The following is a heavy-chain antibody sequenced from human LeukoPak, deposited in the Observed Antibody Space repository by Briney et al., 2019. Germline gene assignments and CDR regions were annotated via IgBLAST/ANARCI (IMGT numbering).Heavy chain of an antibody. CDR3: AKDARLGLDY. CDR1: GFTFSSYA. D-gene: IGHD7-27*01. J-gene: IGHJ4*02. Sequence: QPGRSLRLSCAASGFTFSSYAMSWVRQAPGKGLEWVSFISDSGGSTYYADSVKGRFTISRDNSKNTLYLQMNSLRAEDTALYFCAKDARLGLDYWGQGTLVTVSS. V-gene: IGHV3-23*01. CDR2: ISDSGGST.